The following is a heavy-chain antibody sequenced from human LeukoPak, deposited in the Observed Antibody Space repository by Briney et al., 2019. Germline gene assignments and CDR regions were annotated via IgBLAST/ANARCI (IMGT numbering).Heavy chain of an antibody. CDR2: IIPIFGTA. CDR3: ARDKGARSLVQGFDY. Sequence: ASVKVSCKASGGTFSSYAISWVRQAPGQGLEWMGGIIPIFGTANYAQKFQGRVTITTDESTSTAYMELSRLRSDDTAVYYCARDKGARSLVQGFDYWGQGTLVTVSS. CDR1: GGTFSSYA. V-gene: IGHV1-69*05. D-gene: IGHD6-13*01. J-gene: IGHJ4*02.